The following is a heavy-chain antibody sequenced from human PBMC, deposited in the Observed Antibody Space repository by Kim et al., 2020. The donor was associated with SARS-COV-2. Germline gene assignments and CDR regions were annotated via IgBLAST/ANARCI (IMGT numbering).Heavy chain of an antibody. CDR3: ARGSGYSSSDY. J-gene: IGHJ4*02. D-gene: IGHD6-19*01. V-gene: IGHV6-1*01. CDR2: N. Sequence: NDYAVSVKSRITINPDTSKNQFSLQLNSVTPEDTAVYYCARGSGYSSSDYWGQGTLVTVSS.